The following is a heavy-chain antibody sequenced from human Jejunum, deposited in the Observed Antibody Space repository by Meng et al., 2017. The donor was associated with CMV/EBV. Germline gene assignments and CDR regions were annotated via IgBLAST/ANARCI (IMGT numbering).Heavy chain of an antibody. CDR2: ISSGSAII. CDR3: ARAGWAAIGY. J-gene: IGHJ4*02. CDR1: GFTFSSYE. D-gene: IGHD2-2*01. V-gene: IGHV3-48*03. Sequence: CEASGFTFSSYEMTWVRQAPGKGLEWVSYISSGSAIIYYADSVKGRFTISRDNAKSSLYLQMNSLRAEDTALYYCARAGWAAIGYWGQGTAVTVSS.